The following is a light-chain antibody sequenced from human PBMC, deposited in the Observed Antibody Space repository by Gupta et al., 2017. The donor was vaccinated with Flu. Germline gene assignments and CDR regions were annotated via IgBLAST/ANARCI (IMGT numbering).Light chain of an antibody. V-gene: IGLV2-14*01. Sequence: QSALTQPVSVSGSLGQSITISRTGSTSDIGSYNYVSWYQQYPGKAPKLLISEVSNRPSGVSTRFSGSKSGNTASLTISGLQAEDEADYYCNSYSASSSPYVFGTGTKVTVL. J-gene: IGLJ1*01. CDR3: NSYSASSSPYV. CDR2: EVS. CDR1: TSDIGSYNY.